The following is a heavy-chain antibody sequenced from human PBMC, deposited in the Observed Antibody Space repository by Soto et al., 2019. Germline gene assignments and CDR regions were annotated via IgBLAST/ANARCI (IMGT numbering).Heavy chain of an antibody. CDR3: ARVITGTTFYYYYGMDV. V-gene: IGHV1-3*01. CDR1: GYTFTSYA. CDR2: INAGNGNT. D-gene: IGHD1-7*01. J-gene: IGHJ6*02. Sequence: ASVKVSCKASGYTFTSYAIHWVRQAPGQRLEWMGWINAGNGNTKYSQKLQGRVTITTDTSTSTAYMELRSLRSDDTAVYYCARVITGTTFYYYYGMDVWGQGTTVTVSS.